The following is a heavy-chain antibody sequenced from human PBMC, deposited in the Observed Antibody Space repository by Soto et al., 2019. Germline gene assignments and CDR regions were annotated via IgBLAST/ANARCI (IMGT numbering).Heavy chain of an antibody. CDR2: IWYDGSNK. D-gene: IGHD3-22*01. CDR3: ARERYYDSSGYLGYGMDV. Sequence: GGSLRLSCAPSGFTFSSYGMHWVRQAPGKGLEWVAVIWYDGSNKYYADSVKGRFTISRDNSKNTLYLQMNSLRAEDTAVYYCARERYYDSSGYLGYGMDVWGQGTTVTVSS. CDR1: GFTFSSYG. J-gene: IGHJ6*02. V-gene: IGHV3-33*01.